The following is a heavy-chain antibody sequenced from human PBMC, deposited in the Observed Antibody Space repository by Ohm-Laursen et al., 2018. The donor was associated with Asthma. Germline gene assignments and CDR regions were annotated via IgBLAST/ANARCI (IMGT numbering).Heavy chain of an antibody. J-gene: IGHJ4*02. Sequence: SLRLSCTASGIALSNAWMSWVRQAPGKGLEWVGRIRSKAAGGTTEYAAPVRGRFTISRDDSINTVYLQMNSLKTEDTGVYYCTIGRNERGGQGTLVTVSS. V-gene: IGHV3-15*01. CDR2: IRSKAAGGTT. D-gene: IGHD6-25*01. CDR1: GIALSNAW. CDR3: TIGRNER.